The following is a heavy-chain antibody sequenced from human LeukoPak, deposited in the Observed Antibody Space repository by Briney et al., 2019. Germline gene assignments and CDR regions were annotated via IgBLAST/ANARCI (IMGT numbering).Heavy chain of an antibody. V-gene: IGHV3-48*01. CDR1: GFTFSRYS. J-gene: IGHJ3*02. D-gene: IGHD6-19*01. CDR3: AKVFSTGWANDVFDI. Sequence: PGGSLRLSCTASGFTFSRYSMNWVRQAPGKGLEWVSYISSGGKTMYYVDSVKGRFTISRDNAKNSLYLQMNSLRVEDTAVYYCAKVFSTGWANDVFDIWGQGTKVTVSS. CDR2: ISSGGKTM.